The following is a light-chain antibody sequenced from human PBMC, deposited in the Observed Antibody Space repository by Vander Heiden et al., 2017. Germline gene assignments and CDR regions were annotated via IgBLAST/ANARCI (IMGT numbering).Light chain of an antibody. Sequence: LLFTQSPSFLSASVGDRVTITCRASQGISSYLAWYQQKPGKAPKLLIYAASTLQSGVPSRFSGSGSGTEFTLTISSLQPEDIATYYCQQLNSYPYTFGEGTKLEIK. J-gene: IGKJ2*01. CDR1: QGISSY. V-gene: IGKV1-9*01. CDR2: AAS. CDR3: QQLNSYPYT.